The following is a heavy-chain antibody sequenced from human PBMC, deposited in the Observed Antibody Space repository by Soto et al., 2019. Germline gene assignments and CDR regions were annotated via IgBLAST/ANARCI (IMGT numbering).Heavy chain of an antibody. V-gene: IGHV3-13*01. CDR1: GFTFSNSD. J-gene: IGHJ2*01. CDR3: ARGTGAQLMYFDL. D-gene: IGHD7-27*01. Sequence: ESGGGLVRPGGSLRLSCAASGFTFSNSDMHWVRQTTGKGLEWVSGIGTVGDTYYPPSVRGRFTISRENAKNSLYLQMDGLRAEDTAVYFCARGTGAQLMYFDLWGRGTLVTVSS. CDR2: IGTVGDT.